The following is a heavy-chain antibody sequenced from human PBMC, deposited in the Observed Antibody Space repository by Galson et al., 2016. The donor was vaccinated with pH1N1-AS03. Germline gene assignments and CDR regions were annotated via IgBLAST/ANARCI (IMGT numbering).Heavy chain of an antibody. J-gene: IGHJ4*02. V-gene: IGHV3-74*01. CDR2: INEDGSTK. D-gene: IGHD1-26*01. CDR3: VREQGGSDDY. CDR1: GFTFTSSW. Sequence: SLRLSCAASGFTFTSSWMHWVRQAPGKGLVWVSHINEDGSTKRYADSVRGRFTISRDNAKNTLYLQMNSLRAEDTAVYFCVREQGGSDDYWGQGTLVSVSS.